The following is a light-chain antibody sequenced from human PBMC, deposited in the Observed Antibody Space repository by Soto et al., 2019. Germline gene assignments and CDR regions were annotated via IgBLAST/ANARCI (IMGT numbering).Light chain of an antibody. CDR1: QSISGT. J-gene: IGKJ1*01. Sequence: EIVMTQSSATLSVSPGGRATLSCRASQSISGTLAWYQQKPGQAPRLLIYGASTRATSFQARFSGSGSGTDFTLTIRSLQSEDFAVYYCKQYNNWPWTVGQGTKVDIK. CDR3: KQYNNWPWT. CDR2: GAS. V-gene: IGKV3-15*01.